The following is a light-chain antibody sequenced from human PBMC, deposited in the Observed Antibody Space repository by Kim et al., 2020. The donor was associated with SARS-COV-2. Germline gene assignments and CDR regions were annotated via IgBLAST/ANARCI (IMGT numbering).Light chain of an antibody. Sequence: DTQMTQSPSSLSATAGDRVTITCRTSQGIGNSLAWYQERPGRVPKLLIYDASALQSGAPSRFSGSGSGTEFTLTISSLQPEDVATYYYQKYNSGPYTFSQRTKLES. CDR3: QKYNSGPYT. V-gene: IGKV1-27*01. CDR2: DAS. CDR1: QGIGNS. J-gene: IGKJ2*01.